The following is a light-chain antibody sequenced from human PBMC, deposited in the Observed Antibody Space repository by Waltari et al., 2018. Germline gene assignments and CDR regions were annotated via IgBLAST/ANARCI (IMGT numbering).Light chain of an antibody. V-gene: IGLV1-44*01. CDR2: SNN. CDR3: AAWDDSLNGRV. CDR1: SSNIGSNT. Sequence: QSVLTQPPSASGTPGQRVTISCSGSSSNIGSNTVNWYQQLPGTAPKLLIYSNNQRPSGVPDRFSGPKSGTSASLAISGPQSEDEADYYCAAWDDSLNGRVFGGGTKLTVL. J-gene: IGLJ3*02.